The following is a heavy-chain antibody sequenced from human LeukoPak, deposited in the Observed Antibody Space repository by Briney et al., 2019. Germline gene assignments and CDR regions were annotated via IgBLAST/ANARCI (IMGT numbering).Heavy chain of an antibody. Sequence: PGGSLGLSCAASGFTFSSYAMSWVRQAPGEGLEWVSAISGSGGSTYYADSVKGRFTISRDNSKNTLYLQMNSLRAGDTAVYCCAKDGFLWAFDYWGQGTLVTVSS. D-gene: IGHD2-21*01. V-gene: IGHV3-23*01. CDR3: AKDGFLWAFDY. J-gene: IGHJ4*02. CDR2: ISGSGGST. CDR1: GFTFSSYA.